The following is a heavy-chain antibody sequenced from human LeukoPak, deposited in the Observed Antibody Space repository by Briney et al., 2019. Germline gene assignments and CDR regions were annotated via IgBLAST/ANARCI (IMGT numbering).Heavy chain of an antibody. CDR3: AVSYLAAAESYFDY. J-gene: IGHJ4*02. D-gene: IGHD6-13*01. CDR2: TRNKANSYTT. Sequence: PGGSLRLSCAASGFTFSNHYMDWVRQAPGKGLEWVGRTRNKANSYTTEYAASVKGRFTISRDDSKNSLYLQMNSLKTEDTAVYYCAVSYLAAAESYFDYWGQGTLVTVSS. CDR1: GFTFSNHY. V-gene: IGHV3-72*01.